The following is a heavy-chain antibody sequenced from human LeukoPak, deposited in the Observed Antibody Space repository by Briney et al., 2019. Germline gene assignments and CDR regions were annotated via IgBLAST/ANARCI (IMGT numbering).Heavy chain of an antibody. J-gene: IGHJ4*02. CDR1: GFDFNNYN. CDR2: ITSSGTYI. V-gene: IGHV3-21*01. CDR3: ARDRTYYYDSSASIDY. Sequence: PGGSLRLSCAASGFDFNNYNMNWVRQAPGKGLEWVSSITSSGTYIYYADSLKGRFTISRDNAKNSLYLQMDSLRAEDTAVYYCARDRTYYYDSSASIDYWGQGTLVTVSS. D-gene: IGHD3-22*01.